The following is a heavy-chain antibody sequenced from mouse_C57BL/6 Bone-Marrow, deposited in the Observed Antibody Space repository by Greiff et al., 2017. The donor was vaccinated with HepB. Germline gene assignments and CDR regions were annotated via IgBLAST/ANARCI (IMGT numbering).Heavy chain of an antibody. Sequence: EVQLQQSGAELVRPGASVKLSCTASGFNIKDDYMHWVKQRPEQGLEWIGWIDPENGDTEYASKFQGKATITADTSSNTAYLQLSSLTSEDTAVYYSTTGGYGKGNAMDYWGQGTSVTVSS. V-gene: IGHV14-4*01. J-gene: IGHJ4*01. CDR1: GFNIKDDY. D-gene: IGHD2-2*01. CDR2: IDPENGDT. CDR3: TTGGYGKGNAMDY.